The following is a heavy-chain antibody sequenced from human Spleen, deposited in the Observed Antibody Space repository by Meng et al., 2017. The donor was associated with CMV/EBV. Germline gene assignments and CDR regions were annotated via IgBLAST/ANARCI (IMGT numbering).Heavy chain of an antibody. CDR2: INHSGST. Sequence: SETLSLTCAVYGGSFSGYYWSWIRQPPGKGLEWIGEINHSGSTNYNPSLKSRVTISVDTSKNQFSLKLSSVTAADTAVYYCARGPYASQSDYWGQGTLVTVSS. CDR1: GGSFSGYY. V-gene: IGHV4-34*01. D-gene: IGHD2-2*01. J-gene: IGHJ4*02. CDR3: ARGPYASQSDY.